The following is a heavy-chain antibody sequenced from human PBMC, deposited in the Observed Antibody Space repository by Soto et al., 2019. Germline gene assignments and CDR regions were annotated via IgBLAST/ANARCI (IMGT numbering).Heavy chain of an antibody. J-gene: IGHJ4*02. CDR1: GFNFSAYG. D-gene: IGHD1-26*01. CDR2: LSFDASKK. Sequence: QVQLLESGGGVVQPGRSLRLSCAASGFNFSAYGMHWVRQAPGTGLELVALLSFDASKKYYADSVKGRLTISRDTSRNNLYLQMNSLRVEDTAVYYCSVGVADWGQGTRVTVSS. CDR3: SVGVAD. V-gene: IGHV3-30*03.